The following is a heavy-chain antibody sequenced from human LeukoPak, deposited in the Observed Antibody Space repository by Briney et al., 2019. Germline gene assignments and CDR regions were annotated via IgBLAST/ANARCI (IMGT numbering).Heavy chain of an antibody. CDR1: GYTFTSYG. CDR3: ARVIGGYDSSGYYDY. V-gene: IGHV1-18*01. D-gene: IGHD3-22*01. CDR2: ISAYNGNT. Sequence: ASVKVSCKASGYTFTSYGISWVRQAPGQGLEWMGWISAYNGNTNYAQKLQGRVTMTTDTSTSTAYMELSRLRSDDTAVYYCARVIGGYDSSGYYDYWGQGTLVTVSS. J-gene: IGHJ4*02.